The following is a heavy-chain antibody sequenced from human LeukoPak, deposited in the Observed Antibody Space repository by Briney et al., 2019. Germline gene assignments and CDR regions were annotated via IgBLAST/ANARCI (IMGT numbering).Heavy chain of an antibody. CDR2: IIPIFGTA. Sequence: ASVKVSCMASGYTFTDYYMHWVRQAPGQGLEWMGGIIPIFGTANYAQKFQGRVTMTEDTSTDTAYMELSSLRSEDTAVYYCATAPVRSTNGYYYGMDVWGQGTTVTVSS. CDR1: GYTFTDYY. V-gene: IGHV1-69*06. CDR3: ATAPVRSTNGYYYGMDV. D-gene: IGHD2-2*01. J-gene: IGHJ6*02.